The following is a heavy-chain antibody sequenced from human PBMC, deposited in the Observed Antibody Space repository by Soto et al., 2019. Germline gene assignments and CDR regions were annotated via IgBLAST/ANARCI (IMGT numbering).Heavy chain of an antibody. Sequence: SETLSLTCAVSGGSISSGGYSWSWIRQPPGKGLEWIGYIYHGGSTYYSPSLKSRVTISVDRSKNQFSLKLSSVTAADTAVYYCARGVVVVPAATYYFDYWGQGTLVTVSS. CDR3: ARGVVVVPAATYYFDY. J-gene: IGHJ4*02. V-gene: IGHV4-30-2*01. CDR2: IYHGGST. D-gene: IGHD2-2*01. CDR1: GGSISSGGYS.